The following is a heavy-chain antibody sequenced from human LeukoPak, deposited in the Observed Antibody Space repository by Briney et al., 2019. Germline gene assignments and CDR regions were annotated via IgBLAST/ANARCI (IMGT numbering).Heavy chain of an antibody. J-gene: IGHJ6*03. D-gene: IGHD6-13*01. Sequence: SETLSLTCTVSGVSISSGSYYWSWIRQPAGKGLEWIGRVYTRGTTSYNPSLKSRVTISVDTSKNQFSLRLSSVTAADTAVYYCAREYSSSWKYYYYYYMDVWGKGTTVTVSS. CDR1: GVSISSGSYY. V-gene: IGHV4-61*02. CDR3: AREYSSSWKYYYYYYMDV. CDR2: VYTRGTT.